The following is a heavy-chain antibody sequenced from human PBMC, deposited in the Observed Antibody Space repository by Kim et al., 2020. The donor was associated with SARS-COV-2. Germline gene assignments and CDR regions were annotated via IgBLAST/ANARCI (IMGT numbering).Heavy chain of an antibody. D-gene: IGHD6-19*01. J-gene: IGHJ5*02. CDR3: ARDRGRSGWTGWFDT. Sequence: GGSLRLSCAASGLIFSSSEMNWVRQAPGKGLEWVSYMSTSGRTIYYADSVKGRFTISRDNAKNSLYLQMNSLRAEDTAVYYCARDRGRSGWTGWFDTWGQGTLVTVSS. CDR2: MSTSGRTI. CDR1: GLIFSSSE. V-gene: IGHV3-48*03.